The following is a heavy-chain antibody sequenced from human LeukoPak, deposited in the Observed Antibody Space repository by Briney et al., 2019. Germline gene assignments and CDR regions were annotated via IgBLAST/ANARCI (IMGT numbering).Heavy chain of an antibody. CDR1: GGSISSGDYY. V-gene: IGHV4-30-4*01. CDR2: IYYSGST. J-gene: IGHJ4*02. Sequence: SETLSLTCTVSGGSISSGDYYWSWIRQPPGKGLEWIGYIYYSGSTYYNPSLKSRVTISVDTSKNQFSLKLSSVTAADTAVYYCASGGSPGQWLVHDYWGQGTLVTVSS. D-gene: IGHD6-19*01. CDR3: ASGGSPGQWLVHDY.